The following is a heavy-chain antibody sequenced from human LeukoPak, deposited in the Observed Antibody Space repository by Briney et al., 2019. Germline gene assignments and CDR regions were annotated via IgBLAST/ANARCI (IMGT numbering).Heavy chain of an antibody. D-gene: IGHD6-13*01. CDR2: IYTSGST. Sequence: SETLSLTCTVSGGSISSYYWSWIRQPPGKGLEWIGYIYTSGSTNYNPSLKSRVTISVDTSKNQFSLKLSSVTAADTAVYYCARLPVWQLPYLDYWGQGTLVTVSS. J-gene: IGHJ4*02. V-gene: IGHV4-4*09. CDR1: GGSISSYY. CDR3: ARLPVWQLPYLDY.